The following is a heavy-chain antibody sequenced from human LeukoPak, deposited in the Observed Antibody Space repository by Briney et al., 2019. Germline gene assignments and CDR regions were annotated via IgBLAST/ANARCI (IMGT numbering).Heavy chain of an antibody. V-gene: IGHV4-34*01. CDR3: ARGDGPMVRGVNEFDY. D-gene: IGHD3-10*01. CDR1: GGSFSGYY. J-gene: IGHJ4*02. Sequence: PSETLSLTCAVYGGSFSGYYWSWIRQPPGKGLEWIGEINHSGSTNYNPSLKRRVTISVDTSKNQCSLKLSSVTAADTAVYYCARGDGPMVRGVNEFDYWGQGTLVTVSS. CDR2: INHSGST.